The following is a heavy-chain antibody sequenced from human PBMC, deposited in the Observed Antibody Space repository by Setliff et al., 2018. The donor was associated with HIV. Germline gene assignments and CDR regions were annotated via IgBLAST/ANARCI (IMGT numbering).Heavy chain of an antibody. J-gene: IGHJ4*02. CDR2: MYYDGNT. V-gene: IGHV4-59*08. CDR3: ARHRAAYWYYDY. CDR1: GGSISSYY. Sequence: SETLSLTCTVSGGSISSYYWSWIRQPPGKGLEWIGSMYYDGNTFYNTSLKSRLTISVDTSKNQLSLKLSSVTAADTAVYYCARHRAAYWYYDYWGQGTLVTVSS. D-gene: IGHD2-8*02.